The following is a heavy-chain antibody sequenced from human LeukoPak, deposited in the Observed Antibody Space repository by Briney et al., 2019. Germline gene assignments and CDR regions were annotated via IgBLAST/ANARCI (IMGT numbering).Heavy chain of an antibody. CDR1: GYTLTGYY. J-gene: IGHJ3*02. CDR3: ARGFLRRVVPAARGYAFDI. D-gene: IGHD2-2*01. CDR2: INPNSGGT. Sequence: GASVKVSCKASGYTLTGYYMHWVRQAPGQGLEWMGWINPNSGGTNYAQKFQGRVTMTRDTSISTAYMELSRLRSDDTAVYYCARGFLRRVVPAARGYAFDIWGQGTMVTVSS. V-gene: IGHV1-2*02.